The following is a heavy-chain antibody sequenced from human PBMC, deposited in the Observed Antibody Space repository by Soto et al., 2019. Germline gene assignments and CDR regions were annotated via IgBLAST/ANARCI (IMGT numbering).Heavy chain of an antibody. D-gene: IGHD2-2*01. CDR2: FNPYGASS. Sequence: QVQVVQSGAEVKEPGASVKVSCKASGYSSSNYYTHWVRQAPGQGLEWMGIFNPYGASSNYAQRFQGRVTLTRDTSTNTDYMDLSRLTSNDTAVYYCESVTTLWSNWGQGTLVTVSS. J-gene: IGHJ4*02. CDR3: ESVTTLWSN. CDR1: GYSSSNYY. V-gene: IGHV1-46*01.